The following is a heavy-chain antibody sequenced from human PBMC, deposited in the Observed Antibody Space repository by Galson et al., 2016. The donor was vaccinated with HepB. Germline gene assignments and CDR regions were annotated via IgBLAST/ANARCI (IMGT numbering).Heavy chain of an antibody. CDR3: AKDPSSTERGVYGAFFFDS. D-gene: IGHD3-10*01. CDR1: GFTFNNYG. V-gene: IGHV3-23*01. CDR2: ISGGGIST. J-gene: IGHJ4*02. Sequence: SLRLSCAASGFTFNNYGMSWVRQAPGKGLEWVSGISGGGISTSFADSVKGRFTISRDTPRNTLCLQMNSLRADDTAVYFCAKDPSSTERGVYGAFFFDSWGQGALVTVSS.